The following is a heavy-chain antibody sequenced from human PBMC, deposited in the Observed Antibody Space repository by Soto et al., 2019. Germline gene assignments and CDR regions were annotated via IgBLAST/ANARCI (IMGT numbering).Heavy chain of an antibody. CDR2: INHSGST. J-gene: IGHJ6*02. D-gene: IGHD6-13*01. Sequence: KPSETLSLTCAVYGGSFSGYYWSWIRQPPGKGLEWIGEINHSGSTNYNPSLKSRVTISVDTSKNQFSLKLSSVTAADTAVYYCARNGRTGIAAAGFFSYYYGMDVWGQGTTVTVSS. V-gene: IGHV4-34*01. CDR1: GGSFSGYY. CDR3: ARNGRTGIAAAGFFSYYYGMDV.